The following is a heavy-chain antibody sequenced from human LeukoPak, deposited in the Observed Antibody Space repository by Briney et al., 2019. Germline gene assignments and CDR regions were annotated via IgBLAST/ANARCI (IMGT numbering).Heavy chain of an antibody. Sequence: PSETLSLTCTVSGGSISSYYWSWLRQPPGKGLEWIGYIYYSGSTNYNPSLKSRVTISVDTSKNQFSLKLSSVTAADTAVYYCARGEAMVRGAHFDYWGQGTLVTVSS. J-gene: IGHJ4*02. CDR2: IYYSGST. D-gene: IGHD3-10*01. CDR3: ARGEAMVRGAHFDY. CDR1: GGSISSYY. V-gene: IGHV4-59*01.